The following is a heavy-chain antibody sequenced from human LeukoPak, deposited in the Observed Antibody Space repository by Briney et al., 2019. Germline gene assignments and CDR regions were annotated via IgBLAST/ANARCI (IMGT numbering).Heavy chain of an antibody. CDR3: TTHRGEWVLDS. CDR1: GFTFSDAW. V-gene: IGHV3-15*01. Sequence: PGGSLRLSCAASGFTFSDAWMSWVRQAPGKGLEWVGRIISISGGGTSDYPAPVKGRFTISRDDSKNTVYLQMNSLKTEDTAVYHCTTHRGEWVLDSWGQGTLVTVSS. D-gene: IGHD3-16*01. J-gene: IGHJ4*02. CDR2: IISISGGGTS.